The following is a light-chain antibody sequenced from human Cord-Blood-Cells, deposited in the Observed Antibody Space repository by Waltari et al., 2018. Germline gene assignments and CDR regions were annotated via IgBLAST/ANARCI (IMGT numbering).Light chain of an antibody. Sequence: QSAMTQPRSVSGSPGPSVTISCTGTSSAVGGYNSVSWYQQPPGKAPKLMIYDVSKRPSGVPDRFSGSKSGNTASLTISGLQAEDEADYYCCSYAGSFVVFGGGTKLTVL. CDR1: SSAVGGYNS. V-gene: IGLV2-11*01. CDR3: CSYAGSFVV. CDR2: DVS. J-gene: IGLJ2*01.